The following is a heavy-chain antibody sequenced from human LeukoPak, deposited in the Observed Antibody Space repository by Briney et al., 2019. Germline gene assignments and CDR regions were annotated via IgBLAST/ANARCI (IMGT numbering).Heavy chain of an antibody. CDR2: MNPNSGNT. V-gene: IGHV1-8*02. Sequence: ASVKVSCKASGGTFSSYAINWVRQATGQGLEWMGWMNPNSGNTGYAQKFQGRVTMTRNTSISTAYMELSSLRSEDTAVYYCARAPKYSGSYGDAFDIWGQGTMVTVSS. D-gene: IGHD1-26*01. CDR3: ARAPKYSGSYGDAFDI. CDR1: GGTFSSYA. J-gene: IGHJ3*02.